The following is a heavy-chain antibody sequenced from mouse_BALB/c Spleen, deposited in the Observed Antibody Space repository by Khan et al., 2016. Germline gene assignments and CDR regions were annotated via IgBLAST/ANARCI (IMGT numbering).Heavy chain of an antibody. CDR1: GYAFTSYN. Sequence: VQLKQSGPELVKPGASVKVSCKASGYAFTSYNMYWVKQSHGKSLEWIGYIDPYNGGTSYSQKFKGKATLTVDKSSSTAYMHLNSLTSEDSAVYYGAREGITTVVAKGLDYWGQGTTLTVSS. V-gene: IGHV1S135*01. CDR3: AREGITTVVAKGLDY. D-gene: IGHD1-1*01. J-gene: IGHJ2*01. CDR2: IDPYNGGT.